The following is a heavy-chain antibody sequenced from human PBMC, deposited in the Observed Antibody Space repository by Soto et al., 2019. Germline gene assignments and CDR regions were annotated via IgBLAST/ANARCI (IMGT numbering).Heavy chain of an antibody. CDR3: AKDQWNILNDY. CDR1: GFTFSNYA. V-gene: IGHV3-23*01. CDR2: ISRSGGST. D-gene: IGHD1-1*01. J-gene: IGHJ4*02. Sequence: PGGSLRLSCAASGFTFSNYAMSWVRQAPGKGLEWVSAISRSGGSTDYADSVKGRFTISRDNSKNTLYLQMNSLRAEDTAIYYCAKDQWNILNDYWGLGTLVTVSS.